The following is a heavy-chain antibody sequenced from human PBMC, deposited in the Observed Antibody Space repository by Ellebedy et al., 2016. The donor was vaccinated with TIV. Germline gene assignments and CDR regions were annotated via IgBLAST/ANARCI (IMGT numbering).Heavy chain of an antibody. J-gene: IGHJ4*02. Sequence: PGGSLRLSCAASGFSFISYAMAWVRQAPGKGLEWVSSIGSGGDRTYYADSVKGRFTISRDNSNNTLFLHINTPRAEDTAVYYCAKWTATSGSQRPFFDSWGQGTLVTVSS. CDR2: IGSGGDRT. V-gene: IGHV3-23*01. CDR3: AKWTATSGSQRPFFDS. CDR1: GFSFISYA. D-gene: IGHD5-12*01.